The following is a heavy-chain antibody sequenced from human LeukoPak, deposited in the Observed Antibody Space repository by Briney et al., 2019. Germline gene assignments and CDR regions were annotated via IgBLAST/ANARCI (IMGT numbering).Heavy chain of an antibody. V-gene: IGHV3-74*01. Sequence: PGGSLRLSCAASGFTFSSYWMHWVRQAPGKGLVWVSRINSDGSSTSYADSVKGRFTISRDNAKNTLYLQMNSLRAEDTAVYYCAKDIRSKSYGLDYWGQGTLVTVSS. CDR2: INSDGSST. J-gene: IGHJ4*02. D-gene: IGHD3-3*02. CDR1: GFTFSSYW. CDR3: AKDIRSKSYGLDY.